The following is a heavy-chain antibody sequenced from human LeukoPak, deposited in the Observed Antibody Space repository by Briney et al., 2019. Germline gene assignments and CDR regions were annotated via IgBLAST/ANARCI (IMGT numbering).Heavy chain of an antibody. CDR1: GFTFNTYA. CDR3: ARDQGGDGGFDY. D-gene: IGHD2-21*01. V-gene: IGHV3-30*04. J-gene: IGHJ4*02. Sequence: PGGSLRLSCAASGFTFNTYAMHWVRQAPGKGLEWVTVISYDGNTKYYADSVKGRFTISRDNSKNTLYMQMNSLRAEDMAVYDCARDQGGDGGFDYWGQGVLVTVSS. CDR2: ISYDGNTK.